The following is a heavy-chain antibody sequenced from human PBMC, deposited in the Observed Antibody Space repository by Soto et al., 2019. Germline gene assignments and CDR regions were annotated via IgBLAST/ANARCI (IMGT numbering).Heavy chain of an antibody. CDR2: IYHFGSI. CDR1: GASVSGGRYS. J-gene: IGHJ6*02. CDR3: AAGWETVDGTTYYYDGVDV. V-gene: IGHV4-30-2*06. Sequence: HLQESGSGPVKPLETMTPTCAVSGASVSGGRYSCNWIRQSPGKALEWIGYIYHFGSIYYNPSHKSRVTISVDRSKNQFSLKLNSVTDAATAVYLGAAGWETVDGTTYYYDGVDVWGLGTAVTVSS. D-gene: IGHD1-26*01.